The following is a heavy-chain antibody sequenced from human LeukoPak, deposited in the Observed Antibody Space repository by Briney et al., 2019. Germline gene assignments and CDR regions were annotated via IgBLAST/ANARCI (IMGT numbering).Heavy chain of an antibody. J-gene: IGHJ4*02. D-gene: IGHD1-26*01. V-gene: IGHV3-23*01. CDR1: GFTFSSYA. CDR3: AKDLSLVGATTGWFDY. Sequence: GGSLRLSCAASGFTFSSYAMSWVRRAPGKGLEWVSAISGSGGSTYYADSVKGRFTISRDNSKNTLYLQMNSLRAEDTAVYYCAKDLSLVGATTGWFDYWGQGTLVTVSS. CDR2: ISGSGGST.